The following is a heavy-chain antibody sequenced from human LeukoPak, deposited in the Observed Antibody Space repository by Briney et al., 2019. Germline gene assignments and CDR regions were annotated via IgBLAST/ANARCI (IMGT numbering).Heavy chain of an antibody. D-gene: IGHD5-12*01. Sequence: GGSLRLSCAASGFTFSSYGMHWVRQAPGKGLEWVAVISYDGSNKYYADSVKGRFTISRDNAKSSLYLQINSLRAEDTAVYYCAGVGLDRRGYSGYEAFDYWGQGTLVTVSS. CDR3: AGVGLDRRGYSGYEAFDY. J-gene: IGHJ4*02. V-gene: IGHV3-30*03. CDR2: ISYDGSNK. CDR1: GFTFSSYG.